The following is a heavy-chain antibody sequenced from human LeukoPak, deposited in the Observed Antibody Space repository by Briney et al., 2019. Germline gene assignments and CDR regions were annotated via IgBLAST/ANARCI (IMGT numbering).Heavy chain of an antibody. V-gene: IGHV3-9*01. D-gene: IGHD3-22*01. J-gene: IGHJ4*02. CDR1: GFTFDDYA. CDR3: AKGGVYDSSGYLGY. CDR2: ISWNRGSI. Sequence: GWSLRLSCAASGFTFDDYAMHWVRQAAGKGLEWVSGISWNRGSIGYADSVKGRFTISRDNAKNSLYLQMDSLRAEDTALYYCAKGGVYDSSGYLGYWGQGTLVTVSS.